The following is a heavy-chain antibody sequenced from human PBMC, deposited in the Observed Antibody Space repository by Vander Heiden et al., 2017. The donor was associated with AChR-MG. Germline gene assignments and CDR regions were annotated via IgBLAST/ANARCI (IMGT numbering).Heavy chain of an antibody. V-gene: IGHV7-4-1*01. CDR2: IHTNTGNT. Sequence: QVQLVQSGSELKKPGASVKVSCKASGYSFPRHGMNWVRQAPGQGLEWMGWIHTNTGNTTYAQGFTGRVLFSLDTSVSTAYLQLGSLQADDNAVYYCARGWRGCISSSARKFDYWGQGTMVTVSS. CDR3: ARGWRGCISSSARKFDY. CDR1: GYSFPRHG. D-gene: IGHD6-6*01. J-gene: IGHJ4*02.